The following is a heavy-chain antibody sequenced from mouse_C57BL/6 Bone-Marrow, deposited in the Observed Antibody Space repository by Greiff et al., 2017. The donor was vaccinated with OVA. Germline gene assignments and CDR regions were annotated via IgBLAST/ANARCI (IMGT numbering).Heavy chain of an antibody. V-gene: IGHV1-54*01. CDR3: ARSYYDPARAMDY. CDR1: GYAFTNYL. Sequence: QVQLQQSGAELVRPGTSVKVSCKASGYAFTNYLIEWVKQRPGQGLEWIGVINPGSGGTNYNEKVKGKATLTADKSSSTAYMQLSSLTSEDSAVYFCARSYYDPARAMDYWGQGTSVTVSS. D-gene: IGHD2-10*01. J-gene: IGHJ4*01. CDR2: INPGSGGT.